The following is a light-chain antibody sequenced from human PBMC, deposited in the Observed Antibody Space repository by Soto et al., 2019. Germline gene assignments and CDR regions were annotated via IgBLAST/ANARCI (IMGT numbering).Light chain of an antibody. CDR2: DAS. Sequence: DIPMTQSPSTLSASVGDRVTITCRASQSVSRWLAWYQQKPDKAPRLLIFDASTLERGVPSRFSGSGYGTEFTLTISSLQPEDFATYYCQQYHTFWTFGQGTTVEVK. CDR3: QQYHTFWT. J-gene: IGKJ1*01. CDR1: QSVSRW. V-gene: IGKV1-5*01.